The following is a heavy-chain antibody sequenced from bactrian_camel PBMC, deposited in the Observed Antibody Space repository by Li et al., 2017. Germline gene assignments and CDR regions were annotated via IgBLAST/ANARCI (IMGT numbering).Heavy chain of an antibody. J-gene: IGHJ4*01. CDR3: AARWPGFSESLRVENYRD. V-gene: IGHV3S53*01. CDR2: IDSAGST. Sequence: HVQLVESGGGSVQAGGSLMLSCAVSRYIYSSYCMSWFRQAPGKEREGVGDIDSAGSTVYADSVNGRFIISEDHAKDIVYLQMDDLKPEDTAMYYCAARWPGFSESLRVENYRDWGQGTQVTVS. D-gene: IGHD2*01. CDR1: RYIYSSYC.